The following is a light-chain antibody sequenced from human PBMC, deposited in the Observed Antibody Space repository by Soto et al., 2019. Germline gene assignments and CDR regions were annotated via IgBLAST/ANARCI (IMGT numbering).Light chain of an antibody. CDR2: GAS. CDR1: QSVSSSY. J-gene: IGKJ3*01. CDR3: QHYANSPLT. V-gene: IGKV3-20*01. Sequence: EIVLTQSPGTLSLSPGEGATLSCRASQSVSSSYLAGYQQKPGQAPRLLIYGASSRATGLPDRFSGSGSGTDLNLTISRLELEDFAVYYCQHYANSPLTFGTGTKVHIK.